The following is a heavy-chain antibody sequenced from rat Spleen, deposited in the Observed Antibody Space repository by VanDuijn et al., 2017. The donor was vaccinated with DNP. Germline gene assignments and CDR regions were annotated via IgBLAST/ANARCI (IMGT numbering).Heavy chain of an antibody. CDR1: GFTFSDYN. J-gene: IGHJ4*01. Sequence: EVQLVESGGGLVQPGRSMKLSCAASGFTFSDYNMAWVRQAPTKGLEWVASISTGGDNTYYGDSVKGRFTISRDDAKNTLSLQMNSLRSEDTATYYCARGDYGSNRYAMDAWGQGTSVTVSS. D-gene: IGHD1-4*01. V-gene: IGHV5-25*01. CDR3: ARGDYGSNRYAMDA. CDR2: ISTGGDNT.